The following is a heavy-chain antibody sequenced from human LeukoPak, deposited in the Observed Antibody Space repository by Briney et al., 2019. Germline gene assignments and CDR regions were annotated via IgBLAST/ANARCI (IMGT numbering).Heavy chain of an antibody. CDR1: GFTFSDYY. CDR3: ARKGAGYSSSWNLDY. Sequence: GGSLRLSCAASGFTFSDYYMSWIRQAPGKRLEWVSYISSSGSTIYYADSVKGRFTISRDNAKNSLYLQMNSLRAEDTAVYYCARKGAGYSSSWNLDYWGQGTLVTVSS. J-gene: IGHJ4*02. D-gene: IGHD6-13*01. V-gene: IGHV3-11*01. CDR2: ISSSGSTI.